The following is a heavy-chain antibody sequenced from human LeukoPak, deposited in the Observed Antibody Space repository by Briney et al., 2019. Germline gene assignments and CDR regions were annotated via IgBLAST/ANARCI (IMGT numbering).Heavy chain of an antibody. CDR1: GFTFDDYG. D-gene: IGHD2-8*01. J-gene: IGHJ4*02. CDR3: AREDCTNGVCSHFDY. V-gene: IGHV3-20*04. CDR2: INWNGGST. Sequence: PGGSLRLSCAASGFTFDDYGMSWVRQAPGKGLEWVSGINWNGGSTGYADSVKGRFTISRDNAKNSLYLQMNSLRAEDTALYCCAREDCTNGVCSHFDYWGQGTLVTVSS.